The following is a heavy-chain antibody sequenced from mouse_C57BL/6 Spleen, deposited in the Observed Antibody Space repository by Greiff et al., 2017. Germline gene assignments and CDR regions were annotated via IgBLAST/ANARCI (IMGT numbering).Heavy chain of an antibody. D-gene: IGHD3-3*01. Sequence: EVQLVESGGGLVQPGGSLKLSCAASGFTFSDYYMYWVRQTPEKWLEWVAYISNGGGSTYYPDTVKGRFTISRDNAKNTLYLQMSRLKSEDTAMYYCARGGREDFDYWGQGTTLTVSS. V-gene: IGHV5-12*01. CDR3: ARGGREDFDY. J-gene: IGHJ2*01. CDR1: GFTFSDYY. CDR2: ISNGGGST.